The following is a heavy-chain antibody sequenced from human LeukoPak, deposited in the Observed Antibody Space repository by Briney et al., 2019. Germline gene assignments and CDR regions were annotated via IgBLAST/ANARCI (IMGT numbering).Heavy chain of an antibody. J-gene: IGHJ4*02. CDR2: INSDGSST. CDR1: GFTFSSYW. V-gene: IGHV3-74*01. CDR3: AKARGGTYQTYFFDY. Sequence: PGGSLRLSCAASGFTFSSYWMHWVRHAPGKGPVWVSRINSDGSSTSYADSVKGRFTISRDNSKNTLYLQMNSLRAEDTAVYYCAKARGGTYQTYFFDYWGQGTLVTVSS. D-gene: IGHD1-26*01.